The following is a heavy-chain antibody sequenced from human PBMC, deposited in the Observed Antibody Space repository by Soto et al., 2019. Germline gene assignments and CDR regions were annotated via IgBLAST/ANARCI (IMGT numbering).Heavy chain of an antibody. CDR3: AKGGYCSGGSCYSHGAFDI. V-gene: IGHV3-23*01. CDR2: ISGSGGST. Sequence: EVQLLESGGGLVQPGGSLRLSCAASGFTFSSYAMSWVRQAPGKGLEWVSAISGSGGSTYYADSVKGRFTISRDNSKNTLYLQMNSLRAEDTAVYYCAKGGYCSGGSCYSHGAFDILGQGTMVTVSS. CDR1: GFTFSSYA. J-gene: IGHJ3*02. D-gene: IGHD2-15*01.